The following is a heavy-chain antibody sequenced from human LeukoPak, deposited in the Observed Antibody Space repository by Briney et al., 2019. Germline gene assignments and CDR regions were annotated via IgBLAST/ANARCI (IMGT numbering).Heavy chain of an antibody. CDR2: INPKSGGT. J-gene: IGHJ3*02. V-gene: IGHV1-2*02. CDR3: ARNLWFGESSDAFDM. CDR1: GYSFTGHY. D-gene: IGHD3-10*01. Sequence: ASVKVSCKAAGYSFTGHYMHWVRQAPGQGLEWMGWINPKSGGTNYAQKFQVRVTMTRDTSISTAYMDMSSLRSDDTAVYYCARNLWFGESSDAFDMWGQGTMVTVSS.